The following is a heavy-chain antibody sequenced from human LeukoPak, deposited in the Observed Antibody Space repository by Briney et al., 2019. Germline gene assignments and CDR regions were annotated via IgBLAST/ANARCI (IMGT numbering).Heavy chain of an antibody. Sequence: GESLKISCKGSGYSFPSYWIGLVRQMPGKGLELMWIIYPGDSDTRYSPSFQGQVTIYADKSISTAYLQWSSLKASDTAMYYCARRPAGPQHPFDYWGQGTLVTVSS. CDR1: GYSFPSYW. J-gene: IGHJ4*02. V-gene: IGHV5-51*01. CDR3: ARRPAGPQHPFDY. CDR2: IYPGDSDT.